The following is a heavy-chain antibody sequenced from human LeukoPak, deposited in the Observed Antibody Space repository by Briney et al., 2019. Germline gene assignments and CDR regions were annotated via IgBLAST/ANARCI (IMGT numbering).Heavy chain of an antibody. CDR1: GFSFSSYN. J-gene: IGHJ6*04. Sequence: GGSLRLSCVGSGFSFSSYNMNWVRQAPGKGLEWVSYISSSGSTVYYADSVRGRFTISRDNARNSLYLQMAGLTAEDTAVYYCARALDSALDVWGNGTTVTLSS. CDR3: ARALDSALDV. CDR2: ISSSGSTV. V-gene: IGHV3-48*01. D-gene: IGHD3/OR15-3a*01.